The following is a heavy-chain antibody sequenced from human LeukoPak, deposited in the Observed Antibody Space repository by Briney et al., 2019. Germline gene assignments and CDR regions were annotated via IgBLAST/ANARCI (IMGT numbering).Heavy chain of an antibody. V-gene: IGHV4-39*07. CDR2: IYYSGTT. D-gene: IGHD6-13*01. CDR3: ARDSGSSWYFDY. Sequence: SETLSLTCTVSGGSISDSTHYWGWIRQPPGKGLEWIGSIYYSGTTSYNPSLKSRVTMSVDTSKNQVSLKLSSVTAADTAVYYCARDSGSSWYFDYWGQGTLVTVSS. CDR1: GGSISDSTHY. J-gene: IGHJ4*02.